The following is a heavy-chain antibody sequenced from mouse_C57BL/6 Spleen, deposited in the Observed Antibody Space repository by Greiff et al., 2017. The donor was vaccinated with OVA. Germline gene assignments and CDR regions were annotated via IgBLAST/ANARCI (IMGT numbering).Heavy chain of an antibody. V-gene: IGHV1-81*01. J-gene: IGHJ3*01. CDR1: GYTFTSYG. D-gene: IGHD2-4*01. CDR2: IYPRSGNT. CDR3: ARWGDYDGSWFAY. Sequence: VQLQQSGAELARPGASVKLSCKASGYTFTSYGISWVKQRTGQGLEWIGEIYPRSGNTYYNEKFKGKATLTADKSSSTGYMELRSLTSEDSAVYFCARWGDYDGSWFAYWGQGTLVTVSA.